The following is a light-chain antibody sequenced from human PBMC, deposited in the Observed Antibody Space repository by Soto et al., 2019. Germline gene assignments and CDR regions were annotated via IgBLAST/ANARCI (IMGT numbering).Light chain of an antibody. V-gene: IGKV3-20*01. Sequence: PDNLSLSPGERATLSCRASQSVSSSNLAWYYQKPGQPPRLLIFGASSRATGIPDRFSGSGSGTDFTLTISRVVHEEYAICYCQQYCGFTLFTFGHGTKVDIK. CDR1: QSVSSSN. CDR3: QQYCGFTLFT. CDR2: GAS. J-gene: IGKJ3*01.